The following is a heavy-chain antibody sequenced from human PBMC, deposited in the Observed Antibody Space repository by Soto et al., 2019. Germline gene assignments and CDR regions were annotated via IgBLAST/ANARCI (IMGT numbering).Heavy chain of an antibody. CDR3: ADSWLPTSY. CDR1: GFSFSHYW. CDR2: ISPDGRTT. J-gene: IGHJ4*02. Sequence: ASGFSFSHYWMHWVRQAPGKGLVWASRISPDGRTTTYADSVKGRFTISRDNAKSTLYLQMNSLTVEDGAVYYCADSWLPTSYWGPGTLVTVSS. V-gene: IGHV3-74*01. D-gene: IGHD3-10*01.